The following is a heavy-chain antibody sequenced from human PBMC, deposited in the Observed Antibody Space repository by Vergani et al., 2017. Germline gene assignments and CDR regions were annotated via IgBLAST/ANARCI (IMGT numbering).Heavy chain of an antibody. V-gene: IGHV4-39*01. CDR2: IYNSGNG. J-gene: IGHJ2*01. CDR1: GVSIISRSYY. D-gene: IGHD3-16*01. CDR3: ASGKYYSDSTSHFHGRYFDV. Sequence: QMQLQESGPGLVKASETLSLTCTVSGVSIISRSYYWGWIRQPPGKGLECIGSIYNSGNGDSSSSLKSRVTISADTSKNQFSLRLTSVTAADTAVYYCASGKYYSDSTSHFHGRYFDVWGRGTLVTVPS.